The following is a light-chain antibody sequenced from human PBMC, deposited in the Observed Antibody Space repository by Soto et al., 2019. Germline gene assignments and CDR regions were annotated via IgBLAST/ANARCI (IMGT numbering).Light chain of an antibody. Sequence: EIVLTQSPGTLSLSPGERASLSCRASQSVSNSYLAWYQQKPGQAPRVLIYGASSRATGIPDRFSGSGSGTDFTLTISRLEPEELAVYYCQQYGNSPRTFGQGTKLVIK. J-gene: IGKJ2*01. V-gene: IGKV3-20*01. CDR1: QSVSNSY. CDR2: GAS. CDR3: QQYGNSPRT.